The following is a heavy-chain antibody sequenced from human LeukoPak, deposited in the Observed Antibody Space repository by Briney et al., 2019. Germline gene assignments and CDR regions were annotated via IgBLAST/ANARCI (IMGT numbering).Heavy chain of an antibody. CDR2: IDYSGST. Sequence: SETLPLTCTVSGGSISSYYWSWIRQPPGKGLEWIGDIDYSGSTNYNPSLKSRVTISVGTSKNHFSLRLSSLTAADTAMYHCARRRTTGLSGYMDVWGKGTTVTVSS. CDR3: ARRRTTGLSGYMDV. J-gene: IGHJ6*03. CDR1: GGSISSYY. V-gene: IGHV4-59*08. D-gene: IGHD2-2*01.